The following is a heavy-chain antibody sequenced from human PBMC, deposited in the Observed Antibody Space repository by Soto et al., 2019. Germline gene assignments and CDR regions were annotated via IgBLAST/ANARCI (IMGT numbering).Heavy chain of an antibody. CDR1: GYSFTSYW. CDR2: IYPGDSET. D-gene: IGHD3-16*01. CDR3: ARRGGRGGTYDYYYHGMDV. J-gene: IGHJ6*02. V-gene: IGHV5-51*01. Sequence: GESLKISCKGSGYSFTSYWIGWVRQMPWKGLEWMGIIYPGDSETRYSPSLHGQVTFSADKSISTAYLQWSSLEASDTATYYCARRGGRGGTYDYYYHGMDVWGQGTTVTVSS.